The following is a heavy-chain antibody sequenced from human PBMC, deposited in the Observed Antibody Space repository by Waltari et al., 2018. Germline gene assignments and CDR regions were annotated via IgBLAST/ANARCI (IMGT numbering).Heavy chain of an antibody. CDR3: AREKGCSSTSCSLGMDV. J-gene: IGHJ6*02. V-gene: IGHV1-8*01. CDR1: GYTFTSYD. CDR2: MNPNSGNT. D-gene: IGHD2-2*01. Sequence: QVQLVQSGAEVKKPGASVKVSCKASGYTFTSYDINWVRQATGQGLEWMGCMNPNSGNTGYAQKFQGRVTMTRNTSISTAYMERSSLRSEDTAVYYCAREKGCSSTSCSLGMDVWGQGTTVTVSS.